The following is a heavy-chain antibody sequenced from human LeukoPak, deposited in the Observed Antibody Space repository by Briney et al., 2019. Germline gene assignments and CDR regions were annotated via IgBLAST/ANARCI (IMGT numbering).Heavy chain of an antibody. CDR2: IHYSGYT. V-gene: IGHV4-59*08. D-gene: IGHD1-1*01. CDR3: ARAGGSWNGAPNFDY. CDR1: GGPVSGYF. J-gene: IGHJ4*02. Sequence: SETLSLTCTVSGGPVSGYFWSGNRQPPGKGLEWIGYIHYSGYTIYSPSFGSRVSISVDTSKNNFSLRLSSVTAADTAVYYCARAGGSWNGAPNFDYWGQGTLVTVSS.